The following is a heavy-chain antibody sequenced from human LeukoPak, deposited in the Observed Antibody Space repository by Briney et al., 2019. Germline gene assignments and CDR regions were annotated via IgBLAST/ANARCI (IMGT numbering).Heavy chain of an antibody. Sequence: PGGSLRLSCAASGFTFSSYDMHWVRQATGKGLEWVSAIGTAGDTYYPGSVKGRFTISRENAKNSLYLQMNSLRAGDTAVYYCARERRSGSYRYFDYWGQGTLVTVSS. D-gene: IGHD1-26*01. J-gene: IGHJ4*02. CDR3: ARERRSGSYRYFDY. V-gene: IGHV3-13*01. CDR1: GFTFSSYD. CDR2: IGTAGDT.